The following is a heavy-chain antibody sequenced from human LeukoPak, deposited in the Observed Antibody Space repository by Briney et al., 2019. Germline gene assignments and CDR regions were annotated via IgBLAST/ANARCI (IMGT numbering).Heavy chain of an antibody. CDR1: GGSISSYY. J-gene: IGHJ5*02. D-gene: IGHD3-10*01. V-gene: IGHV4-59*08. CDR2: IYYSGST. Sequence: SETLSLTCTVSGGSISSYYWSWIRQPPGKGLEWIGYIYYSGSTNYNPSLKSRVTISVDTSKNQFSLKLSSVTAADTAVYYCARHGDYYYGSGSLNWFDPWGQGTLVTVSS. CDR3: ARHGDYYYGSGSLNWFDP.